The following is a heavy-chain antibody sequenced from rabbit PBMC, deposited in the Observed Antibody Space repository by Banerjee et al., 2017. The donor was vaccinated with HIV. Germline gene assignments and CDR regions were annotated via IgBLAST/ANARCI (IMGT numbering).Heavy chain of an antibody. Sequence: QEQLVESGGGLVQPGGSLKLSCKASGFDFSTYGVNWVRQAPGKGLEWIGYITYGGSAYRAGGVKGRSTTSRHNAQNTLYLQLNSLTAADTATYFCVRDVTWGDWALWGPGTLVTVS. J-gene: IGHJ6*01. D-gene: IGHD4-1*01. V-gene: IGHV1S47*01. CDR1: GFDFSTYG. CDR2: ITYGGSA. CDR3: VRDVTWGDWAL.